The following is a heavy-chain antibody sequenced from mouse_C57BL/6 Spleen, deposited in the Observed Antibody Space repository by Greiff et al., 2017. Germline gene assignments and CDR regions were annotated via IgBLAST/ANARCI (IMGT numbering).Heavy chain of an antibody. V-gene: IGHV1-55*01. CDR2: IYPGSGST. J-gene: IGHJ4*01. CDR1: GYTFTSYW. CDR3: ARSSARGYAMDY. Sequence: VQLQQPGAELVKPGASVKMSCKASGYTFTSYWITWVKQRPGRGLEWIGDIYPGSGSTNYNEKFKSKATLTVDKSSSTAYMQLSSLTSEVSSVYYCARSSARGYAMDYWGQGTSVTVSS. D-gene: IGHD6-1*01.